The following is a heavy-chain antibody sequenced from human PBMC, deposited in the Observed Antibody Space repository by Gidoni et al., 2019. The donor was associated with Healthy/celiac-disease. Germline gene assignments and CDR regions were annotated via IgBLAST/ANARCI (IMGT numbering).Heavy chain of an antibody. CDR1: GGTFSSYA. J-gene: IGHJ6*02. D-gene: IGHD2-15*01. CDR2: IIPIVGIA. Sequence: QVQLVQSGAEVKKPGSSVKFSCTASGGTFSSYAISWARQSPGQGLEWMGSIIPIVGIADYAQKLQGRVTITAEKSTSTAYMELSSLRSEDTAVYYCARGNCSGGSGYSSYYYYGMDVWGQGTTVTVSS. CDR3: ARGNCSGGSGYSSYYYYGMDV. V-gene: IGHV1-69*09.